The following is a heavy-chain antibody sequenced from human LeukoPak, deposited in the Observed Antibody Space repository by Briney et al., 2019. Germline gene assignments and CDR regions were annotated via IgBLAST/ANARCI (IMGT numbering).Heavy chain of an antibody. J-gene: IGHJ4*02. CDR1: GFTFSDYY. CDR3: ARVQGAYGGYVEYFDY. Sequence: PGGSLRLSCAASGFTFSDYYMSWIRQAPGKGLEWVSYISSSGSTIYYADSVKGRFTISRDNAKNSLYLHMYSLRAEDTAVYYCARVQGAYGGYVEYFDYWGQGTLVTVSS. D-gene: IGHD5-12*01. CDR2: ISSSGSTI. V-gene: IGHV3-11*01.